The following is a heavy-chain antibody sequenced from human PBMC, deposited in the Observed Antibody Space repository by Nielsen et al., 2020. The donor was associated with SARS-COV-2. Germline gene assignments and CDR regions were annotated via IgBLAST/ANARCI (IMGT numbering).Heavy chain of an antibody. V-gene: IGHV5-10-1*01. J-gene: IGHJ4*02. CDR1: GYSFTSNW. D-gene: IGHD1-26*01. CDR3: ARPASGTYQNPDS. CDR2: IDPSDSYT. Sequence: GESLKISCKGSGYSFTSNWITWVRQVPGKGLEWVGRIDPSDSYTNYSPSFQGHVTISVDRATSTAFLQWSSLRASDSAMYYCARPASGTYQNPDSWGQGTLVTVTS.